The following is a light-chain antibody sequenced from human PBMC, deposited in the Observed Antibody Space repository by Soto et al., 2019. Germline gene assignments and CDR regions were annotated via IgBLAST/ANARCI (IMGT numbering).Light chain of an antibody. CDR1: SSDVGAYNY. Sequence: QSVLTQPASVSGSPGQSITISCTGTSSDVGAYNYVSWYLQYPGKAPKILIYEVSNRPSGVSNRFSGSKSANTASLTISGLQAEDEADYYCSSYTTKSTLVFGGGTKLTVL. CDR2: EVS. J-gene: IGLJ2*01. V-gene: IGLV2-14*01. CDR3: SSYTTKSTLV.